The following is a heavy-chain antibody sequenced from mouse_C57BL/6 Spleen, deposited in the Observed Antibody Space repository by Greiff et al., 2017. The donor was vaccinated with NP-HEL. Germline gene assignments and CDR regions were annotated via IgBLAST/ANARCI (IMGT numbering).Heavy chain of an antibody. Sequence: EVKVVESGGDLVKPGGSLKLSCAASGFTFSSYGMSWVRQTPDKRLEWVATISSGGSYTYYPDSVKGRFTISRDNAKNTLYLQMSSLKSEDTAMYYCARRAYDYFDYWGQGTTLTVSS. V-gene: IGHV5-6*02. D-gene: IGHD2-3*01. CDR2: ISSGGSYT. J-gene: IGHJ2*01. CDR3: ARRAYDYFDY. CDR1: GFTFSSYG.